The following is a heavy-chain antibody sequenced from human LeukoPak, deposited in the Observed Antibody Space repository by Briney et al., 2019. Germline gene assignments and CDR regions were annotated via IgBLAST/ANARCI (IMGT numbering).Heavy chain of an antibody. CDR1: GFTFDDYA. CDR3: AKDIRYQLPIYGTDV. Sequence: PGRSLRLSCAASGFTFDDYAMHWVRQAPGKGLEWVSTISWNSGSTGYADSVKGRFTISRDNAKNSLYLQMNSMRTEDTALYYCAKDIRYQLPIYGTDVWGQGTTVTVSS. CDR2: ISWNSGST. V-gene: IGHV3-9*01. J-gene: IGHJ6*02. D-gene: IGHD2-2*01.